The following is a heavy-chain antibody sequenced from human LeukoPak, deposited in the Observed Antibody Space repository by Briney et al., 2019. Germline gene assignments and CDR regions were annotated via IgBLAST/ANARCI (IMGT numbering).Heavy chain of an antibody. J-gene: IGHJ4*02. CDR2: TNHSGGT. Sequence: KPSETLSLTCAVYGGSFSGFYWSWIRQPPGKALEWTGETNHSGGTNYNPSLKSRVTISVDTSKNQFSLKLSSVTAADTAVYYCARGGRVVIPAARRNYFDYWGQGTLVTVSS. CDR3: ARGGRVVIPAARRNYFDY. CDR1: GGSFSGFY. V-gene: IGHV4-34*01. D-gene: IGHD2-2*01.